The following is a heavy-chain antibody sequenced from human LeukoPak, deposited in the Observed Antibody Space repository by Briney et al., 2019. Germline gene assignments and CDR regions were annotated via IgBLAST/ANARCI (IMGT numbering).Heavy chain of an antibody. J-gene: IGHJ6*02. V-gene: IGHV1-46*01. D-gene: IGHD6-13*01. CDR3: ARTIYSSSWYLSHYGMDV. Sequence: ASVKVSCKASGYTFTSYYMHWVRQAPGQGLEWMGIINPSGGSTSYAQKFQGRVTMTRDTSTSTVYMELSSLRSEDTAVYYCARTIYSSSWYLSHYGMDVWGQGTTVTVSS. CDR1: GYTFTSYY. CDR2: INPSGGST.